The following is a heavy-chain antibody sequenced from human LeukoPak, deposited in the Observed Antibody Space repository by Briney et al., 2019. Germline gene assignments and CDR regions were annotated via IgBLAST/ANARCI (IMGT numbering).Heavy chain of an antibody. V-gene: IGHV3-30-3*01. CDR2: ISFDGGNK. D-gene: IGHD6-13*01. CDR1: GFTFSMSA. J-gene: IGHJ4*02. CDR3: ARGRAGIAAAGFDY. Sequence: PGGSLRLSCATSGFTFSMSAMHWVRLAPGKGLDWVAVISFDGGNKFYADSVKGRFSISRDNPKNTLYLQMNSLGLDDTAVYFCARGRAGIAAAGFDYWGQGTLVTVSS.